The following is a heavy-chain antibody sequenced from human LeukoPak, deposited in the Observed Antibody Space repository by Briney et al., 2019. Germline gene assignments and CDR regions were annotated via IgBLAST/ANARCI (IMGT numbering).Heavy chain of an antibody. CDR3: ARVYCTNGVCYKGYFDY. CDR1: GYTFTGYY. CDR2: INPNSGGT. D-gene: IGHD2-8*01. V-gene: IGHV1-2*02. J-gene: IGHJ4*02. Sequence: GASVKVSCKASGYTFTGYYMHWVRQAPGQGLEWMGWINPNSGGTNYAQKFQGRVTMTRDTSISTAYMELSRLRSGDTAVYYCARVYCTNGVCYKGYFDYWGQGTLVTVSS.